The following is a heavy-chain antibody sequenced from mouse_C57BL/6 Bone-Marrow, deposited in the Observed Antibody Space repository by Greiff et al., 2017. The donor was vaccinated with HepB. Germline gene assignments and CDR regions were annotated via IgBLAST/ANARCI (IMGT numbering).Heavy chain of an antibody. V-gene: IGHV1-19*01. CDR2: INPYNGGT. Sequence: EVQLQQSGPVLVKPGASVKMSCKASGYTFTDYYMNWVKQSHGKSLEWIGVINPYNGGTSYNQKFKGKATLTVDKSSSTAYMELNSLTSEDSAVYYCASPLLRVPFDYWGQGTTLTVSS. J-gene: IGHJ2*01. D-gene: IGHD1-1*01. CDR1: GYTFTDYY. CDR3: ASPLLRVPFDY.